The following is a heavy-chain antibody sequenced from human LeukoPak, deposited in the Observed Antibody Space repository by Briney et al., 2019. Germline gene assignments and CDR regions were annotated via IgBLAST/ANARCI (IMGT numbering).Heavy chain of an antibody. CDR3: ARVSTYYYDSSGYYDPWFAFDI. V-gene: IGHV1-46*01. Sequence: AASVKVSCKASGYSFTGNYMHWVRQAPGQGLEWMGIINPSGGSTSYAQKFQGRVTMTRDTSTSTVYMELSSLRSEDTAVYYCARVSTYYYDSSGYYDPWFAFDIWGQGTMVTVSS. J-gene: IGHJ3*02. D-gene: IGHD3-22*01. CDR2: INPSGGST. CDR1: GYSFTGNY.